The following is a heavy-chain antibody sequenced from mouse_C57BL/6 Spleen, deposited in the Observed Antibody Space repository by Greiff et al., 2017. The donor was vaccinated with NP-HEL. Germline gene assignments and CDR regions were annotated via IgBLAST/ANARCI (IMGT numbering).Heavy chain of an antibody. V-gene: IGHV1-82*01. CDR3: ARSGDGYFDV. D-gene: IGHD3-3*01. Sequence: QVQLKESGPELVKPGASVKISCKASGYAFSSSWMNWVKQRPGKGLEWIGRIYPGDGDTNYNGKFKGKATLTADKSSSTAYMQLSSLTSEDSAVYFCARSGDGYFDVWGTGTTVTVSS. J-gene: IGHJ1*03. CDR2: IYPGDGDT. CDR1: GYAFSSSW.